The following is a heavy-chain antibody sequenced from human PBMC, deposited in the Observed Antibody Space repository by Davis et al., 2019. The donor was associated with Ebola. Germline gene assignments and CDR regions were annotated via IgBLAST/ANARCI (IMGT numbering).Heavy chain of an antibody. CDR2: IYYSGST. CDR1: GGSISSSSYY. Sequence: PSETLSLTCTVSGGSISSSSYYWGWIRQPPGKGLEWIGSIYYSGSTYYNPSLKSRVTISVDTSKNQFSLKLSSVTAADTAVYYCARSAAAVGTWGFDYWGQGTLVTVSS. J-gene: IGHJ4*02. V-gene: IGHV4-39*07. CDR3: ARSAAAVGTWGFDY. D-gene: IGHD6-13*01.